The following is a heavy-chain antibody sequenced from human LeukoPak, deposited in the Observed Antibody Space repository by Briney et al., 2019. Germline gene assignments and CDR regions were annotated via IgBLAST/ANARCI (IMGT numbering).Heavy chain of an antibody. J-gene: IGHJ4*02. CDR1: GYTFTSYY. CDR3: ATGAGFAVAAYFDY. CDR2: INPSGGST. Sequence: ASVKVSCKTSGYTFTSYYMHWVRQAPGQGLEWRGIINPSGGSTSYAQKFQGRVTMTRDMSTSTVYMELSSLRSEDTAVYYCATGAGFAVAAYFDYWGQGTLVTVSS. V-gene: IGHV1-46*01. D-gene: IGHD6-19*01.